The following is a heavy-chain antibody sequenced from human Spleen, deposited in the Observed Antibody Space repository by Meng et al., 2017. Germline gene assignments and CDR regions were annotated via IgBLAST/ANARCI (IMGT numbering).Heavy chain of an antibody. Sequence: QGQLRHSWFELGKPGASVKVSCKASRYPSPNYAINWLRQAPGQGLEWMGWIDTKTGHPTYAQGFTGRLVFSLDTSVSTTYLQISGLKAADTAVYYCTRDGYLDCSRTNCFDYWGQGALVTVSS. CDR2: IDTKTGHP. D-gene: IGHD2-2*01. CDR1: RYPSPNYA. V-gene: IGHV7-4-1*02. J-gene: IGHJ4*02. CDR3: TRDGYLDCSRTNCFDY.